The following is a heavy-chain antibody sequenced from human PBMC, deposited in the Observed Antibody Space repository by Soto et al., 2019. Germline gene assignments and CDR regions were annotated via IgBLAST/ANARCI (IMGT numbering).Heavy chain of an antibody. J-gene: IGHJ4*02. CDR1: GFTLSNYG. Sequence: GGSLRLSCAASGFTLSNYGMHWVRQAPGKGLEWVAVIWSGGSNKYYADSVKGRFTISRDNSKNTLYLQMNSLRAEDTAVYYCASEYGVSLDHWGQGTLVIVSS. CDR2: IWSGGSNK. V-gene: IGHV3-33*01. D-gene: IGHD6-13*01. CDR3: ASEYGVSLDH.